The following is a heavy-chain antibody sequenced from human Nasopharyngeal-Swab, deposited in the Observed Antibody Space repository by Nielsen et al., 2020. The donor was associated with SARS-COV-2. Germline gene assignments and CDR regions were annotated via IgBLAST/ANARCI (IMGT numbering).Heavy chain of an antibody. CDR3: ATNNDYRFEN. CDR2: IDTDGTIT. D-gene: IGHD4-11*01. V-gene: IGHV3-74*01. Sequence: GESLKISCAASGFTFSTYWMHWVRQPPGKGLLWVSRIDTDGTITDYADSVEGRFTISRDDAMNSLYLQMNSLRAEDTAVYYCATNNDYRFENWGQGTLVSVSS. CDR1: GFTFSTYW. J-gene: IGHJ4*02.